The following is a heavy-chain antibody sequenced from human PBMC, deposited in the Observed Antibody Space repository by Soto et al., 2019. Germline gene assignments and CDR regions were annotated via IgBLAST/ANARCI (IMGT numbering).Heavy chain of an antibody. CDR2: IIPILGIA. V-gene: IGHV1-69*08. CDR1: GGTFSSYT. CDR3: ARDFGSSGWYSLDY. D-gene: IGHD6-19*01. Sequence: QVQLVQSGAEVKKPGSSVKVSCKASGGTFSSYTISWVRQAPGQGLEWMGRIIPILGIANYAQKFQGRVTITADKSTSTAYMELSSLRSEDTAVYYWARDFGSSGWYSLDYWGQGTLVTVSS. J-gene: IGHJ4*02.